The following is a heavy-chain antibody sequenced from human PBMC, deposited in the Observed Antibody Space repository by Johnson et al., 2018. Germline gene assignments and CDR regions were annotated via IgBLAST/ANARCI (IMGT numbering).Heavy chain of an antibody. Sequence: QVQLVQSGAEVKKPGASVKVSCKVSGYTLTELSIHWVRQAPGKGLEWMGGFDPEDGEPIYSQKFQGRVTMIEDTSTDTTYRGLSSLTSDDTAVYFCTTSGFSKYYYHNGMDVWGQVTPVIVSS. J-gene: IGHJ6*02. CDR2: FDPEDGEP. V-gene: IGHV1-24*01. CDR3: TTSGFSKYYYHNGMDV. CDR1: GYTLTELS. D-gene: IGHD3-10*01.